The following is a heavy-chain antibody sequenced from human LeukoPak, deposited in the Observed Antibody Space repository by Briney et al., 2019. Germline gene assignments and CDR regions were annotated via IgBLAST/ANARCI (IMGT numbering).Heavy chain of an antibody. CDR2: IRSDGSSN. D-gene: IGHD3/OR15-3a*01. Sequence: PGGSLRLSCAASGFTFGSHGMHWVRQAPGKGLEWVTFIRSDGSSNYYGDSVKGRFTLSRDNFKNTLSLQMNSLRAEDTAVYYCVRDRDWGFDYWGQGTLVTVSS. V-gene: IGHV3-30*02. J-gene: IGHJ4*02. CDR1: GFTFGSHG. CDR3: VRDRDWGFDY.